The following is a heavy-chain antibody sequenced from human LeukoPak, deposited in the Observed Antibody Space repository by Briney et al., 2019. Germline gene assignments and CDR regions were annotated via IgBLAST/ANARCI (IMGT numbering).Heavy chain of an antibody. V-gene: IGHV4-4*07. CDR1: GGSISSYY. Sequence: PSETLSLTCTVSGGSISSYYWSWIRQPAGKGLEWIGRIYTSGSTDYNPSLKSRVTMSVDTSKNQFSLKLSSVTAADTAVYYCARDLIVPVGLTGSGSYSTDYWGQGTLVTVSS. J-gene: IGHJ4*02. D-gene: IGHD3-10*01. CDR2: IYTSGST. CDR3: ARDLIVPVGLTGSGSYSTDY.